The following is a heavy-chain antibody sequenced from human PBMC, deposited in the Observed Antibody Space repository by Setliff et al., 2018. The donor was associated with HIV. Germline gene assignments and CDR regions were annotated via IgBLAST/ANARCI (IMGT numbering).Heavy chain of an antibody. V-gene: IGHV4-34*01. D-gene: IGHD3-3*01. Sequence: WETLSLTCAVYGGSFSDYFWTWIRQPPGKGLEWIGEINHSGSTNYNPSLKSRVTISVDTSKNQISLKLTSVTAADTAVYYCATGAKNDFWDDPVPNPFDFWGQGTMVTVSS. J-gene: IGHJ3*01. CDR3: ATGAKNDFWDDPVPNPFDF. CDR2: INHSGST. CDR1: GGSFSDYF.